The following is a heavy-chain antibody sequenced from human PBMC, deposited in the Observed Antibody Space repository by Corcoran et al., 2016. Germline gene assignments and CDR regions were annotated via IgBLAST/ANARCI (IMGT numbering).Heavy chain of an antibody. CDR2: ISYDGSNK. CDR3: AKDVVVVPAAISYFDY. CDR1: GFTFSCYG. V-gene: IGHV3-30*18. Sequence: QVQLVETGGGVVHPWRSLRRSCAASGFTFSCYGMHWVRQAPGKGLEWVAVISYDGSNKYYADSVKGRFTISRNNSKNTLYLQMNSLRAEDEAVYYCAKDVVVVPAAISYFDYWGQGTLVTVSS. D-gene: IGHD2-2*01. J-gene: IGHJ4*02.